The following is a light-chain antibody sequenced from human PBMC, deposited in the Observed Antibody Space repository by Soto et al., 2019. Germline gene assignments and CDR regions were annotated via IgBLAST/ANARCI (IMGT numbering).Light chain of an antibody. V-gene: IGLV1-44*01. Sequence: QLVLTQPPSASGTPGQRVTISCSGSGSDIGSNRVSWFQQLPGTAPKLLIYSNDERPSGVPDRFSGSKSGTSASLAISGLQSEDEADYYCAAWDDSLNGPVFGGGTKLTVL. CDR2: SND. CDR3: AAWDDSLNGPV. J-gene: IGLJ2*01. CDR1: GSDIGSNR.